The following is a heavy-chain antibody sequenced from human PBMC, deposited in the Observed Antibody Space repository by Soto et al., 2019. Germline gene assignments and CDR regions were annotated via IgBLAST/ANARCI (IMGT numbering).Heavy chain of an antibody. CDR2: INEDGSEM. Sequence: EVQMVESGGGLVQPGGSLRLSCAASGFAFSRYWMYWVRQAPGKGLEWGANINEDGSEMNYVDSVKGRFTISRDNAKTSLYLQMNSLRVEDTAVYYCASSLLRGQGTLVTVSS. CDR3: ASSLL. J-gene: IGHJ4*02. CDR1: GFAFSRYW. V-gene: IGHV3-7*01.